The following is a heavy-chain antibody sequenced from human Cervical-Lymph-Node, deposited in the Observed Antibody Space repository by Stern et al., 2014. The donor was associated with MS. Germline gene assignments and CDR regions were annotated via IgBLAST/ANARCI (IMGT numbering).Heavy chain of an antibody. J-gene: IGHJ3*02. CDR2: NHHRGAT. Sequence: VQLQESGPGLVKPSPTLSLSCTVSGAPVNSGGYYWTRIRQVPGKGLEWIGYNHHRGATFYNPPLKSRVTISVDTSENQVSLMLSSVTAADTAVYYCAAIGPLMEGAAFDIWGQGTLVTVSS. CDR1: GAPVNSGGYY. D-gene: IGHD3-16*01. V-gene: IGHV4-31*03. CDR3: AAIGPLMEGAAFDI.